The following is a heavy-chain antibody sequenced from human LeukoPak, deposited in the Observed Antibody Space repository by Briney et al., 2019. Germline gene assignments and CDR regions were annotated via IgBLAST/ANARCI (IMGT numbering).Heavy chain of an antibody. J-gene: IGHJ4*02. CDR1: GGSISSSSYY. V-gene: IGHV4-39*01. Sequence: PSGTLSLTCTVSGGSISSSSYYWGWIRQPPGKGLEWIGSIYYSGSTYYNPSLKSRVTISVDTSKNQFSLKLSSVTAADTAVYYCARHGDILTGYGLGCFDYWGQGTLVTVSS. CDR3: ARHGDILTGYGLGCFDY. CDR2: IYYSGST. D-gene: IGHD3-9*01.